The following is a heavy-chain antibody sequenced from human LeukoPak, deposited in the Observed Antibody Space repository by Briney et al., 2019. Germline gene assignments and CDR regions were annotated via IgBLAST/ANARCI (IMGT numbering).Heavy chain of an antibody. CDR1: GGSISSSNW. CDR3: ARTPEAYYYDSSGYYYWFDP. V-gene: IGHV4-4*02. D-gene: IGHD3-22*01. CDR2: IYHSGST. Sequence: SETLSLTCAVSGGSISSSNWWSWVRPPPGKGLEWIGEIYHSGSTNYNLSLKSRVTISVDKSKNQFSLKLSSVTAADTAVFYCARTPEAYYYDSSGYYYWFDPWGQGTLVTVSS. J-gene: IGHJ5*02.